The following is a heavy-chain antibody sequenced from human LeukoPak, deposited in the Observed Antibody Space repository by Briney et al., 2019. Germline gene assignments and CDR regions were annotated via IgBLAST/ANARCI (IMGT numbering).Heavy chain of an antibody. CDR1: GFTFSSYS. CDR3: ARALADSRGYYLGFDY. D-gene: IGHD3-22*01. V-gene: IGHV3-21*01. CDR2: ISSSSSYI. J-gene: IGHJ4*02. Sequence: KSGGSLRLSCAASGFTFSSYSMNWVRQAPGKGLEWVSSISSSSSYIYYADSVKGRFTISRDNAKNSLYLQMNSLRPDDTALYYCARALADSRGYYLGFDYWGQGTLVTVSS.